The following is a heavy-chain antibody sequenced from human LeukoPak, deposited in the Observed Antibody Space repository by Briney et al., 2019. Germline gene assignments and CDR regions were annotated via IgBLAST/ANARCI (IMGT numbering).Heavy chain of an antibody. J-gene: IGHJ5*02. V-gene: IGHV4-34*01. CDR1: GGSFSGYY. D-gene: IGHD2-2*01. Sequence: PSETLSLTCAAYGGSFSGYYWSWIRQPPGKGLEGIGEINHSGSTNYNPSLKSRVTISVDTSKNQFSLKLSSVTAADTAVYYCARAADIVVVPAARWFDPWGQGTLVTVSS. CDR3: ARAADIVVVPAARWFDP. CDR2: INHSGST.